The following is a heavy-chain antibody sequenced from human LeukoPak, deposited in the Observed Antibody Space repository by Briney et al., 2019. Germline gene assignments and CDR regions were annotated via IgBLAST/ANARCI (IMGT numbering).Heavy chain of an antibody. CDR3: ARGEWDLLFDY. Sequence: KPSGTLSLTCAVSGGSISSSNWWSWVRQPPGKGLEWIGEIYHSGSTNYNPSLKSRVTISVDTSKNQFSLKLSSVTAADTAVYYCARGEWDLLFDYWGQGTLVAVSS. J-gene: IGHJ4*02. CDR2: IYHSGST. CDR1: GGSISSSNW. D-gene: IGHD1-26*01. V-gene: IGHV4-4*02.